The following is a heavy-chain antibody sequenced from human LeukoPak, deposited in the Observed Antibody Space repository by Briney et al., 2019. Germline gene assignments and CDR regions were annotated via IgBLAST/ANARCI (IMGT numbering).Heavy chain of an antibody. CDR2: IRYDGSNK. D-gene: IGHD3-22*01. J-gene: IGHJ4*02. CDR3: ARILYDSGNYYYDY. Sequence: GGSLRLSCAASGFTFSSYGMHWVRQAPGKGLEWVAFIRYDGSNKYYADSVKGRFTISRDNSKNTLYLQMNSLRAEDMAVYYCARILYDSGNYYYDYWGQGTLVTVSS. CDR1: GFTFSSYG. V-gene: IGHV3-30*02.